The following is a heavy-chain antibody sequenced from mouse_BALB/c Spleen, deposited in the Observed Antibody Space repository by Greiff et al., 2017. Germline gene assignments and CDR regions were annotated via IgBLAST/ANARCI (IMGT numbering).Heavy chain of an antibody. V-gene: IGHV5-17*02. CDR3: ARPYYDYDYYAMDY. CDR1: GFTFSSFG. J-gene: IGHJ4*01. CDR2: ISSGSSTI. Sequence: EVMLVESGGGLVQPGGSRKLSCAASGFTFSSFGMHWVRQAPEKGLEWVAYISSGSSTIYYADTVKGRFTISRDNPKNTLFLQMTSLRSEDTAMYYCARPYYDYDYYAMDYWGQGTSVTVSS. D-gene: IGHD2-4*01.